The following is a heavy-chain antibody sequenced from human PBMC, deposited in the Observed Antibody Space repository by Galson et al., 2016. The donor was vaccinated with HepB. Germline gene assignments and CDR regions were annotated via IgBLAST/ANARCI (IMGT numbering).Heavy chain of an antibody. V-gene: IGHV3-21*01. Sequence: SLRLSCAASGFTFNTYSMNWVHQAPGKGLEWVSSISGTSTYIYYADSVKGRFTISRDNAKNSLYLQMNNVRAEDTAVYYCARDLRGMIRFVDWSTHCDSWGQGTLVTVSP. CDR1: GFTFNTYS. CDR2: ISGTSTYI. J-gene: IGHJ4*02. D-gene: IGHD3-9*01. CDR3: ARDLRGMIRFVDWSTHCDS.